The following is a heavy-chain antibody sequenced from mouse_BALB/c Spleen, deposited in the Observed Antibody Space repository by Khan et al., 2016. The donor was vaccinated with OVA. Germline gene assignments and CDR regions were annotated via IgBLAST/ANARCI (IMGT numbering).Heavy chain of an antibody. CDR2: INPSTGYT. V-gene: IGHV1-7*01. J-gene: IGHJ2*01. Sequence: VQLQQSGAELAKPGASVKMSCKASGYTFINYWILWVKQRPGQGLEWIGYINPSTGYTEYNQNFKDKATLTADKSSSTAYMQSSSRTSEDSAVYYCARRGLRWDFDYWGQGTTLTVSS. CDR3: ARRGLRWDFDY. D-gene: IGHD1-1*01. CDR1: GYTFINYW.